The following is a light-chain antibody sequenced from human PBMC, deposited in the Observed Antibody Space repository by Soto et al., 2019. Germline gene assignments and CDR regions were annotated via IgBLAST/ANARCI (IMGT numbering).Light chain of an antibody. J-gene: IGLJ2*01. CDR2: LDSDGSH. Sequence: QPVLTQSPSASASLGASVKLTCTLSSGHSSYAIAWHQQQPEKGPRYLMKLDSDGSHTKGDAIPDRFSGSSSGAERYLPISRIQSEDEADYYCQTWGTGIHVVFGGGTKLTVL. CDR3: QTWGTGIHVV. V-gene: IGLV4-69*01. CDR1: SGHSSYA.